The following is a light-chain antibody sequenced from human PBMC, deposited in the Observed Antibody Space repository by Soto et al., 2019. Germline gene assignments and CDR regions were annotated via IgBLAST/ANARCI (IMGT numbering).Light chain of an antibody. CDR2: GAS. V-gene: IGKV3D-15*01. Sequence: EVVLTQSPGTLSLSPGDRATLSCGSSQSVTSKLAWYQQKPGQAPRLLISGASNRATGIPARFSGSGSGTEFTLTIRSLQSEDFAVYYCQQYNNWPPWTCGQGTKGDIK. J-gene: IGKJ1*01. CDR3: QQYNNWPPWT. CDR1: QSVTSK.